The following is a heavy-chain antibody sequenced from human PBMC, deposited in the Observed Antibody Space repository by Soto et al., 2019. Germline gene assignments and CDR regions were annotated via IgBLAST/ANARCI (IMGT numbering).Heavy chain of an antibody. CDR1: GFTFSSYS. J-gene: IGHJ5*02. D-gene: IGHD3-10*01. CDR3: ARDMASRRFWFDP. V-gene: IGHV3-21*01. Sequence: GGSLRLACAASGFTFSSYSMNWVRQAPGKGLEWVSSISSSSSYIYYADSVKGRFTISRDNAKNSLYLQMNSLRAEDTAVYYCARDMASRRFWFDPWGQGTLVTVSS. CDR2: ISSSSSYI.